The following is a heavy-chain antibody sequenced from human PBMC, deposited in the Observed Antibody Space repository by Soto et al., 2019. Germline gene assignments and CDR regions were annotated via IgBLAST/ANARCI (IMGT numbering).Heavy chain of an antibody. CDR1: GFTFSSYW. D-gene: IGHD5-18*01. V-gene: IGHV3-74*01. CDR3: ARDLSYGFSDCYFDY. CDR2: INSDGSST. J-gene: IGHJ4*02. Sequence: PGGSLRLSCAASGFTFSSYWMHWVRQAPGKGLVWVSRINSDGSSTSYADSVKGRFTISRDNAKNTLYLQMNSLRAEDTAVYYCARDLSYGFSDCYFDYWGQGTLVTVSS.